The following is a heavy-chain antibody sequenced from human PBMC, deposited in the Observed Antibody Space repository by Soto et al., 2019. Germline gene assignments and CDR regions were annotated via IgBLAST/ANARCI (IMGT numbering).Heavy chain of an antibody. V-gene: IGHV3-23*01. D-gene: IGHD2-15*01. CDR3: AKDFCGGGNCLDAFDI. CDR1: GFTFSSYA. J-gene: IGHJ3*02. CDR2: ISGSGGST. Sequence: EVHLLESGGGLVQPGGSLRLSCAASGFTFSSYAMNWVRQAPGKGLEWVSTISGSGGSTYYADSVKGRFTIPRDNSKNPLDLQMNSLRAEDTAVYYCAKDFCGGGNCLDAFDIWGQGTMVTVSS.